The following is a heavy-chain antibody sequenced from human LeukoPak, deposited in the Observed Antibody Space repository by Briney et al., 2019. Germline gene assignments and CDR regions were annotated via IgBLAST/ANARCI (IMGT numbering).Heavy chain of an antibody. CDR2: ILDSGYST. V-gene: IGHV3-23*01. CDR1: GFTFSSYA. J-gene: IGHJ6*03. Sequence: GGSLRLSCAASGFTFSSYAMSWVRQAPGKGLEWVSGILDSGYSTYYANSVKGRFTISRDYSNNTLYLQMNSLRAEDTAVCYCAKLGGHPLHNYYVGVWGKGTTVAVSS. D-gene: IGHD3-16*01. CDR3: AKLGGHPLHNYYVGV.